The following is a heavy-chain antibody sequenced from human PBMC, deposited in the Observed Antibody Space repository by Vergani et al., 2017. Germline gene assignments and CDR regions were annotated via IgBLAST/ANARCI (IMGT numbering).Heavy chain of an antibody. D-gene: IGHD3-22*01. CDR1: GFTFSTYA. CDR2: ISSDGSRT. J-gene: IGHJ4*02. CDR3: VKVHGGYGGY. V-gene: IGHV3-64D*06. Sequence: EVQLVDSGGGLVQPGGSLRLSCSASGFTFSTYAMHWVRQAPGKGLEFVSAISSDGSRTYYADSVKGRFTISRDNSKNTLFLQMSSRRPEDTAVYYCVKVHGGYGGYWGQGTLVTVSS.